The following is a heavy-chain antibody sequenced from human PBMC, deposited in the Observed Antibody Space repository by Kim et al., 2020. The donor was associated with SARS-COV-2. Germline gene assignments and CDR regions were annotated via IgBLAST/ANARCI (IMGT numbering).Heavy chain of an antibody. V-gene: IGHV4-39*01. CDR3: ASAGLSPSRWYFDY. CDR1: GGSISSSSYY. Sequence: SQTLSLTCTVSGGSISSSSYYWGWIRQPPGKGLEWIGSIYYSGSTYYNPSLKSRVTISVDTSKNQFSLKLSSVTAADTAVYYCASAGLSPSRWYFDYWGQGTLVSVSS. CDR2: IYYSGST. D-gene: IGHD6-13*01. J-gene: IGHJ4*02.